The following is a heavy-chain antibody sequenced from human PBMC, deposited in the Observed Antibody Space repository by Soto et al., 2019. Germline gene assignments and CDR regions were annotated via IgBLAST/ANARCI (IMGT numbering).Heavy chain of an antibody. D-gene: IGHD2-21*01. CDR2: INAGNGNT. Sequence: ASVKVSWKASGYTFTTYAMHWLRQAPGQRLEWMGWINAGNGNTKYSQKFQGRVSMTRDTSASTAYMELSSLRSEDTAVYYFVRSSVAEGDWFDSPGQRTPDIVSA. CDR3: VRSSVAEGDWFDS. CDR1: GYTFTTYA. J-gene: IGHJ5*01. V-gene: IGHV1-3*01.